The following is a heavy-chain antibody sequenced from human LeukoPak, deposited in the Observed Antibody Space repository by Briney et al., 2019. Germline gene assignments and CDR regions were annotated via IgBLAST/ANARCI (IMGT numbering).Heavy chain of an antibody. Sequence: PGGSLRLSCAASGFTFSNAWMTWVRQAPGKGLEWVGRVKTNTDGGTTDYAAPVKGRLAVSRDDSKNTLYLQMNSLKTEDTAMYYCTTETTVTTLGNTGFDVWGRGTLVTVSS. V-gene: IGHV3-15*01. CDR1: GFTFSNAW. D-gene: IGHD4-17*01. CDR3: TTETTVTTLGNTGFDV. CDR2: VKTNTDGGTT. J-gene: IGHJ2*01.